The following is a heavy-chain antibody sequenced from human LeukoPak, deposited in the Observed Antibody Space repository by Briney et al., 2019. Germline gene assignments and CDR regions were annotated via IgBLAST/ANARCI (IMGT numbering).Heavy chain of an antibody. J-gene: IGHJ3*02. Sequence: SETLSLTCTVSGGSISSSSYYWGWIRQPPGKGLEWIGSIYYSGSTYYNPSLKSRVTISVDTSKNQFSLKLSSVTAADTAVYYCARALYASSSWHTFDIWGQGTMVTVSS. CDR2: IYYSGST. D-gene: IGHD6-13*01. V-gene: IGHV4-39*07. CDR1: GGSISSSSYY. CDR3: ARALYASSSWHTFDI.